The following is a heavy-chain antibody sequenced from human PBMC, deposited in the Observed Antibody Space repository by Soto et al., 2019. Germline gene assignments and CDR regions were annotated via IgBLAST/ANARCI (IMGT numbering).Heavy chain of an antibody. D-gene: IGHD3-22*01. CDR2: IHSSGSI. CDR1: GGSISSDDYY. J-gene: IGHJ1*01. CDR3: ARDLDGLHDDTSGPFPRPG. V-gene: IGHV4-30-4*01. Sequence: TSETLSLTCTVSGGSISSDDYYWSWIRQAPGRGLEWIGYIHSSGSIYYNPSLKSRATMSIDTAGNQFSLKGSSVTVADTAVYYCARDLDGLHDDTSGPFPRPGWGQGTLVTVSS.